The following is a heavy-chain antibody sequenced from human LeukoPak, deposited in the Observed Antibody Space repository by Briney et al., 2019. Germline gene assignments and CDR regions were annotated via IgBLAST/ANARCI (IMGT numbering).Heavy chain of an antibody. CDR3: ARDIGKGSSWANWFDP. Sequence: GGSLRLSCAASGFTFSSYWMSWVRQAPGKGPEWVANIKQDGSEKYYVDSLKGRFTISRDNAKNSLYLQMNSLRAEDTAVYYRARDIGKGSSWANWFDPWGQGTLVTVSS. J-gene: IGHJ5*02. CDR1: GFTFSSYW. CDR2: IKQDGSEK. V-gene: IGHV3-7*01. D-gene: IGHD6-13*01.